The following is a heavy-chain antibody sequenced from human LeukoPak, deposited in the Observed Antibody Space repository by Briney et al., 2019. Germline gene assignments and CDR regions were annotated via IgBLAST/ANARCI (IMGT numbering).Heavy chain of an antibody. CDR1: GGSFSGYY. CDR2: INHSGST. Sequence: SETLSLTCAVYGGSFSGYYWSWIRQPPGKGLEWIGEINHSGSTNYNPSLKSRVTISVDTSKNQFSLKLSSVTAADTAVYYCARGPAPRASGYCSSTSCYTIARYIDYWGQGTLVTVSS. V-gene: IGHV4-34*01. CDR3: ARGPAPRASGYCSSTSCYTIARYIDY. J-gene: IGHJ4*02. D-gene: IGHD2-2*01.